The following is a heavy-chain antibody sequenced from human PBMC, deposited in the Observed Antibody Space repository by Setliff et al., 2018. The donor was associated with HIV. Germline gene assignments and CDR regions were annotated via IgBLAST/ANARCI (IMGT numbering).Heavy chain of an antibody. CDR1: GGSIISGSNY. CDR2: IYTSGST. Sequence: SETLSLTCTVSGGSIISGSNYWSWIRQPAGKGLEWIGRIYTSGSTNYNPSLKSRVTISVDTSKNQFSLKLSSVTAADTAVYYCARDLRGYSGYDFQSYYYYGMDVWGQGTTVTVSS. D-gene: IGHD5-12*01. V-gene: IGHV4-61*02. CDR3: ARDLRGYSGYDFQSYYYYGMDV. J-gene: IGHJ6*02.